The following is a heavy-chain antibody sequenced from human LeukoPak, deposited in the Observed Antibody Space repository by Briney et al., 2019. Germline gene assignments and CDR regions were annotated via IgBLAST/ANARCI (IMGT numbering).Heavy chain of an antibody. Sequence: KPSETLSLTCTVSGGSISSYYWSWVRQPPGKGPEWIGYIYYSGSTNYNPSLKSRVTISVDTSKNQFSLKLSSVTAADTAVYYCARTMVRGDAFDIWGQGTMVTVSS. J-gene: IGHJ3*02. CDR1: GGSISSYY. V-gene: IGHV4-59*01. CDR2: IYYSGST. D-gene: IGHD3-10*01. CDR3: ARTMVRGDAFDI.